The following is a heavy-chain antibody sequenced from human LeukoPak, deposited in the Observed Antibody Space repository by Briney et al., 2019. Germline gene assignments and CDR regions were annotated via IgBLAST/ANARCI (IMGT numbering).Heavy chain of an antibody. CDR1: GFTFDDYA. V-gene: IGHV3-9*01. CDR2: ISWNSGSI. Sequence: GGSLRLSCAASGFTFDDYAMHWVRQAPGKGLEWVSGISWNSGSIGYADSVKGRFTISRDNAKNSLYLQMNSLRAEDTAVYYCARDMWELLTPTFDYWGQGTLVTVSS. CDR3: ARDMWELLTPTFDY. D-gene: IGHD1-26*01. J-gene: IGHJ4*02.